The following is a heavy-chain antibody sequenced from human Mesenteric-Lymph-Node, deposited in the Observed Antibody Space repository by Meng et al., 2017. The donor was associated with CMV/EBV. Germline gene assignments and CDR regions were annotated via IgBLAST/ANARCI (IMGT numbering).Heavy chain of an antibody. CDR1: VGSISSSISY. V-gene: IGHV4-39*01. Sequence: QLQLQESGPGLVKPSETLSLTCTVSVGSISSSISYWGWIRQPPGKGLEWIGSIYYSGSTYYNPSLKSRVTISVDTSKNQFSLKLSSVTAADTAVYYCARPHYYGSGSSPWFDPWGQGTLVTVSS. CDR3: ARPHYYGSGSSPWFDP. CDR2: IYYSGST. J-gene: IGHJ5*02. D-gene: IGHD3-10*01.